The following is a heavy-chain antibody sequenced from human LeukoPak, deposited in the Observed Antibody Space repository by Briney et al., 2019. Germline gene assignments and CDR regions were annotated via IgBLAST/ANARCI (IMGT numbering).Heavy chain of an antibody. D-gene: IGHD3-16*01. J-gene: IGHJ3*01. Sequence: TGGSLRLSCEASGFSLSNHWMHWVRQAPGKGLVWVAHIDPDGSVANYGDSVKGRFTISRDNAKNTLYLQMDSLRAEDTAVYYCARELGGGGSAFDVWGQGTMVTVSS. CDR2: IDPDGSVA. CDR1: GFSLSNHW. CDR3: ARELGGGGSAFDV. V-gene: IGHV3-74*01.